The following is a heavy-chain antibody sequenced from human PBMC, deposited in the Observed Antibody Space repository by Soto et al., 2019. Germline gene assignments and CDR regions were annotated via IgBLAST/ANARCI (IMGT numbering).Heavy chain of an antibody. Sequence: KASETLSLTCTVSGGSISTYYWTWIRQPPGKGLEWIGYIYYTGSTNYNPSLKSRVTISVDTSKNQFSLKLSSVTAADTAVYYCARGDYGDFFLGYWGQGTLVTVSS. CDR2: IYYTGST. V-gene: IGHV4-59*01. D-gene: IGHD4-17*01. J-gene: IGHJ4*02. CDR3: ARGDYGDFFLGY. CDR1: GGSISTYY.